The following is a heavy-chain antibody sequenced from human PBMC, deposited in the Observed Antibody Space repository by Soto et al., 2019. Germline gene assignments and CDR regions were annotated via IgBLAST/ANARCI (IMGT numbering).Heavy chain of an antibody. CDR1: GYTFTSYG. V-gene: IGHV1-18*01. Sequence: ASVKVSCKASGYTFTSYGISWVRQAPGQGLEWMGWISAYNGNTNYAQKLQGRVTMTTDTSTSTAYMELRSLRSDDTAVYYCARDGPDFWCGYSPSSSAPLDYWGKGTLVTVSS. J-gene: IGHJ4*02. CDR3: ARDGPDFWCGYSPSSSAPLDY. CDR2: ISAYNGNT. D-gene: IGHD3-3*01.